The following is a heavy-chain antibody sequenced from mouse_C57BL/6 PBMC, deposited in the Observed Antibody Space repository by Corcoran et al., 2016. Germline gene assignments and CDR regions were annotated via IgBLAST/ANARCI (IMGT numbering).Heavy chain of an antibody. V-gene: IGHV1-81*01. J-gene: IGHJ2*01. CDR3: ARSEANWYYFDY. CDR1: GYTFTSYG. D-gene: IGHD4-1*01. CDR2: IYPRSGNT. Sequence: QVQLQQSGAELARPGASVKLSCKASGYTFTSYGISWVKQRIGQGLEWIGEIYPRSGNTYYNEKFKGKATLTADKSSSTAYMELRSLTSEDSAVYFCARSEANWYYFDYWGQGTTLTVSS.